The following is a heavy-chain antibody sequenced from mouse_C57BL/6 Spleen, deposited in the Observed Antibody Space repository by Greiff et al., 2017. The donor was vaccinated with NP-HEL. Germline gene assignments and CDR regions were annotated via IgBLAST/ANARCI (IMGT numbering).Heavy chain of an antibody. J-gene: IGHJ2*01. CDR2: IYPGDGDT. CDR1: GYAFSSYW. D-gene: IGHD2-4*01. CDR3: ARERLRRSYFDY. Sequence: QVQLQQSGAELVKPGASVKISCKASGYAFSSYWMNWVKQRPGKGLEWIGQIYPGDGDTNYNGKFKGKATLTADKSSSTAYMQLSSLTSEDSAVYFCARERLRRSYFDYWGQGTTLTVSS. V-gene: IGHV1-80*01.